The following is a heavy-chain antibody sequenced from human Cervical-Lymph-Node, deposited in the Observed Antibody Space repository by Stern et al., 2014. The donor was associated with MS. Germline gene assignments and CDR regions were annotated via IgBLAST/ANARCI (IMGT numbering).Heavy chain of an antibody. D-gene: IGHD5-12*01. J-gene: IGHJ4*02. CDR3: AKSPATPSGYDRFDY. CDR1: GYLFDDYW. Sequence: EVQLVESGAEVKKPGESLKISCEASGYLFDDYWIGWVRQMSGRGLELVAIIFPRDSNTRYSPSVQGQVTISADKSITPAYLQWSSLKAPDPAMYSCAKSPATPSGYDRFDYWGQGALVTVSS. CDR2: IFPRDSNT. V-gene: IGHV5-51*03.